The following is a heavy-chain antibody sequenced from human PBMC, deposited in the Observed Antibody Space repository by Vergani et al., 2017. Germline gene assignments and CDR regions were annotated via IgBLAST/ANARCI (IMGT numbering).Heavy chain of an antibody. CDR1: GYTFTDYF. CDR3: ARVGTSSNRDYFNY. CDR2: INPNSGGT. D-gene: IGHD2-2*01. Sequence: QVQLVQSGAEVKKPGASVKVSCKASGYTFTDYFMHWVRQAPGQGLEWMGWINPNSGGTNYAQKFQGRVTMTRDTSISTAYMELSNLRSADTAVYYCARVGTSSNRDYFNYWGQGTLVTDCS. J-gene: IGHJ4*02. V-gene: IGHV1-2*02.